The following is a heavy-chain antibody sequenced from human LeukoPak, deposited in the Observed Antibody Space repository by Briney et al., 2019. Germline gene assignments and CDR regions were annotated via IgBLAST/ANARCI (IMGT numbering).Heavy chain of an antibody. CDR2: ISYDGSNK. CDR3: ARATSGGGAFDI. Sequence: GGSLRLSCAASGFTFSSYAMHWVRQAPGKWLEWVAVISYDGSNKYYADSVKGRFTISRDNSKNTLYLQMNSLRAEDTAVYYCARATSGGGAFDIWGQGTMVTVSS. CDR1: GFTFSSYA. J-gene: IGHJ3*02. D-gene: IGHD3-16*01. V-gene: IGHV3-30-3*01.